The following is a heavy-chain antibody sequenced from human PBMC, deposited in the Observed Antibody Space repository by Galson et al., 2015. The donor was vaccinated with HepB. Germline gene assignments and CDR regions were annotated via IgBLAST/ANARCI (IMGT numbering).Heavy chain of an antibody. Sequence: ETLSLTCTVSGGSISRYYWGWIRQPPGKGLEWIGYIYGSESINYNPSLRGRVPISVDTSKNLFSLNLSSVTASDTAVYYCARVGYYASGRLDPDAFDFWGQGTLVTVSS. J-gene: IGHJ3*01. V-gene: IGHV4-59*01. CDR2: IYGSESI. D-gene: IGHD3-10*01. CDR3: ARVGYYASGRLDPDAFDF. CDR1: GGSISRYY.